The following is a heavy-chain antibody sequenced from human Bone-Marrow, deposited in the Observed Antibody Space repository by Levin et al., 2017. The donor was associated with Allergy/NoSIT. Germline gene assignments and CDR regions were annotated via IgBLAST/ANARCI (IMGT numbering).Heavy chain of an antibody. CDR2: ISYDGSNK. CDR1: GFTFSSYA. D-gene: IGHD3-16*01. CDR3: ARDLLMITFGGVIAP. V-gene: IGHV3-30-3*01. Sequence: SCAASGFTFSSYAMHWVRQAPGKGLEWVAVISYDGSNKYYADSVKGRFTISRDNSKNTLYLQMNSLRAEDTAVYYCARDLLMITFGGVIAPWGQGTLVTVSS. J-gene: IGHJ5*02.